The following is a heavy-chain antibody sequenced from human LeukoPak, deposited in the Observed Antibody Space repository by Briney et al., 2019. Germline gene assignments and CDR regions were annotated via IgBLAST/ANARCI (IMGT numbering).Heavy chain of an antibody. CDR3: AKDPLSYYDSSGYRYFDC. Sequence: GGSLRLSCAASGFTFSSYAMNWVRQAPGKGLEWVSGISGSGGSTYYADSVKGRFTISRDNSKNTLYLQMNRLRAEDTAVYFCAKDPLSYYDSSGYRYFDCWGQGTLVTVSS. V-gene: IGHV3-23*01. CDR1: GFTFSSYA. D-gene: IGHD3-22*01. CDR2: ISGSGGST. J-gene: IGHJ4*02.